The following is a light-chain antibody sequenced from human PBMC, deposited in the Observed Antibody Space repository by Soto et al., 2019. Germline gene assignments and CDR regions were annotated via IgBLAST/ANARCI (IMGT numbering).Light chain of an antibody. J-gene: IGKJ1*01. CDR1: QSISSTY. CDR2: GAS. CDR3: QQYGTSPGT. Sequence: EIVLTQSPGTLSLSPGERATLSCRASQSISSTYLAWYQHKPGQAPRLLIYGASSRATGIPERCSGSGSGTDFTLTISRLEPADFAVYYCQQYGTSPGTFGQGTKVEIK. V-gene: IGKV3-20*01.